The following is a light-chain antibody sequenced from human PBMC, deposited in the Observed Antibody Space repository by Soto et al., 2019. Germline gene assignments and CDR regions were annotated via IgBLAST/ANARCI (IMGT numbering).Light chain of an antibody. CDR1: QRVSSY. V-gene: IGKV3-11*01. J-gene: IGKJ5*01. CDR2: DAS. CDR3: QQRADWPIT. Sequence: EVVLTQSPGTLSLSPGDRATLSCRASQRVSSYLAWYQQKPGQAPRLLIYDASNRATGIPARFSGSGSGTDFTLTISSLEPDDFAVYYCQQRADWPITFGQGTRLEIK.